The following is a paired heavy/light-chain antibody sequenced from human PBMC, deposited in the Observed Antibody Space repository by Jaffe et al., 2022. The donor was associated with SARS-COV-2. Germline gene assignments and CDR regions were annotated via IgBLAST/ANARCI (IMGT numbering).Heavy chain of an antibody. Sequence: EVQLLESGGDLVQPGGSLRLSCAAYGFTFISYAMSWVRQAPGKGLEWVSTIGGSGSTYYADSVKGRFTISRDNSKNTLYLQMDSLRAEDTAVYYCAKRAAYSGGWGEFDYWGQGTLVTVSS. CDR1: GFTFISYA. D-gene: IGHD6-19*01. CDR3: AKRAAYSGGWGEFDY. CDR2: IGGSGST. J-gene: IGHJ4*02. V-gene: IGHV3-23*01.
Light chain of an antibody. CDR2: GAS. CDR3: QQYNNWPLT. Sequence: EIVMTQSPATLSVSAGERATLSCRASQSVGSKLAWFQQKPGQAPRLLIYGASTRATGISARFSGSGSGTDFTLTISSLQSEDFAVYYCQQYNNWPLTFGGGTKVEIK. V-gene: IGKV3-15*01. CDR1: QSVGSK. J-gene: IGKJ4*01.